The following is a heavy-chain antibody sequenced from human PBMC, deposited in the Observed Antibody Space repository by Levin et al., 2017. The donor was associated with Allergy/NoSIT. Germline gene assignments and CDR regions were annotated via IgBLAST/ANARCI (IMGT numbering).Heavy chain of an antibody. V-gene: IGHV3-9*01. D-gene: IGHD4-17*01. CDR3: AKDLGGYGDAAGSYYYYYGMDG. Sequence: GGSLRLSCAASGFTFDDYAMHWVRQAPGKGLEWVSGISWNSGSIGYADSVKGRFTISRDNAKNSLYLQMNSLRAEDTALYYCAKDLGGYGDAAGSYYYYYGMDGWGQGTTVTVSS. J-gene: IGHJ6*02. CDR2: ISWNSGSI. CDR1: GFTFDDYA.